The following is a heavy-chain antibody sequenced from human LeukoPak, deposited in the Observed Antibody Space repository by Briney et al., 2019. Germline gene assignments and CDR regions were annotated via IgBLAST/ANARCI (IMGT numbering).Heavy chain of an antibody. CDR1: GFTFSSYW. J-gene: IGHJ4*02. Sequence: GGSLRLSCAASGFTFSSYWMHWVRQVPGKGLVWVSRMNGDGSSAYTDSVKGRFTISRDNAKNTLYLQMNSLRAGDTAVYYCAREDGAAAGYFDFWGQGTLVTVSS. V-gene: IGHV3-74*01. CDR2: MNGDGSSA. CDR3: AREDGAAAGYFDF. D-gene: IGHD6-13*01.